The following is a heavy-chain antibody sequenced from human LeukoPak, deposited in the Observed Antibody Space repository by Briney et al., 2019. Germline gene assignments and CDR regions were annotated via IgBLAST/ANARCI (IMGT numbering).Heavy chain of an antibody. CDR1: GGSFSGYY. CDR2: INHSGST. D-gene: IGHD1-26*01. V-gene: IGHV4-34*01. J-gene: IGHJ4*02. CDR3: ARQVFAYSGSPFDY. Sequence: PSETLSLTCAVYGGSFSGYYWSWIRQPPGKGLEWIGEINHSGSTNYNPALKSRVTISVDTSKNQFSLKLSSVTAADTAVYYCARQVFAYSGSPFDYWGQGTLVTVSS.